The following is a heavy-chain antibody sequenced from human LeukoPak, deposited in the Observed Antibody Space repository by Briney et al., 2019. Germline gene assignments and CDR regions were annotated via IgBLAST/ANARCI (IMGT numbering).Heavy chain of an antibody. V-gene: IGHV3-23*01. D-gene: IGHD4-17*01. CDR2: MSGSGGST. J-gene: IGHJ4*02. CDR3: AKDRADYGDYYFDY. CDR1: GFTFSSYA. Sequence: GGSLRLSCAASGFTFSSYAMSLVRQAPGKGLEWVSAMSGSGGSTYYADSVKGRFTISRDNSKNTLYLQMNSLRAEDTAVYYCAKDRADYGDYYFDYWGQGTLVTVSS.